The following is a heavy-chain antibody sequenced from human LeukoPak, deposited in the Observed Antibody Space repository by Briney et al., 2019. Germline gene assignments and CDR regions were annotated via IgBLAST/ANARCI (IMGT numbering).Heavy chain of an antibody. V-gene: IGHV4-31*11. Sequence: SETLSLTCGVSGGSLSRGGYHWSWIRQHPGKGVEWIGYIYYSGNTYYNPSLKSRVTISVDTSKNQFSLKLSSVTAADTAVCSCAIVIASACTYYWGQGTLVTVSS. CDR1: GGSLSRGGYH. CDR2: IYYSGNT. CDR3: AIVIASACTYY. D-gene: IGHD6-13*01. J-gene: IGHJ4*02.